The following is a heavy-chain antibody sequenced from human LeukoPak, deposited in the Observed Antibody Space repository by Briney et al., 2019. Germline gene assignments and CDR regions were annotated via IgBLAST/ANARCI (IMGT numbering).Heavy chain of an antibody. CDR2: IRYDGSDK. CDR3: AKGLVTSGSYYSDY. V-gene: IGHV3-30*02. Sequence: GGSLRLSCAASGFTFSNYGMHWVRQAPGKGLEWVTYIRYDGSDKFYADSVKGRFTISRGNSKDTLYLQMNSLRDEDTAVYYCAKGLVTSGSYYSDYWGQGTLVTVSS. D-gene: IGHD2-21*02. J-gene: IGHJ4*02. CDR1: GFTFSNYG.